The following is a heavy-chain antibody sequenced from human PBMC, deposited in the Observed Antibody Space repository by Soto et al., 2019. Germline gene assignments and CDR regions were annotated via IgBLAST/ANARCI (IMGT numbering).Heavy chain of an antibody. CDR1: GYTFTSYY. CDR2: INPSGGST. J-gene: IGHJ6*02. Sequence: GASVKVSCKASGYTFTSYYMHWVRQAPGQGLEWMGIINPSGGSTSYAQKFQGRVTMTRDTSTSTVYMELSSLRSEDTAVYYCARDYYDGTGYSGYYYYGMDVWGQGTTVTVSS. D-gene: IGHD3-22*01. V-gene: IGHV1-46*01. CDR3: ARDYYDGTGYSGYYYYGMDV.